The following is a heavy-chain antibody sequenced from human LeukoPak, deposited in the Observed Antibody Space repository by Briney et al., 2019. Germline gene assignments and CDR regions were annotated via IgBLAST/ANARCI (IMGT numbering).Heavy chain of an antibody. D-gene: IGHD3-22*01. Sequence: GGSLRLSCAGSGITFSTYWMHWVRQAPGKGLVWVSRINGEGSTISYADSVKGRFTISRDNAKNTLFLQMNSLRAEDTAVHYCARISSDSISYYDHWGQGTLVTVSS. CDR1: GITFSTYW. CDR2: INGEGSTI. V-gene: IGHV3-74*01. J-gene: IGHJ4*02. CDR3: ARISSDSISYYDH.